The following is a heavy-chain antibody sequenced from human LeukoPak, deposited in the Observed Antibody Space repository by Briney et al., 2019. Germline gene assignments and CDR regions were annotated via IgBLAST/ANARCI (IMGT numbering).Heavy chain of an antibody. V-gene: IGHV4-39*01. D-gene: IGHD1-26*01. CDR1: GGSISSSRYY. CDR3: ARPGVGATTTSWFDP. CDR2: IYYSGST. Sequence: SETLSLTCTVSGGSISSSRYYWGWIRQPPGKGLEWIGSIYYSGSTYYNPSLKSRVTIPVDTSKNQFSLKLSSVTAADTAVYYCARPGVGATTTSWFDPWGQGTLVTVSS. J-gene: IGHJ5*02.